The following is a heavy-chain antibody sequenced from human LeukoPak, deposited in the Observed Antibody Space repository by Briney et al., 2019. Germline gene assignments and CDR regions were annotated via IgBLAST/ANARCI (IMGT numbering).Heavy chain of an antibody. CDR3: ASENIVVVPAAILLPLAWFDP. D-gene: IGHD2-2*01. J-gene: IGHJ5*02. Sequence: SEALSLTCASYGGSFSGYYWSWIRQPPGKGLEWIGEINHSGSIYYNPSLKSRVTISVDTSKNQFSLKLSSVTAADTAVYYCASENIVVVPAAILLPLAWFDPWGQGTLVTVSS. CDR1: GGSFSGYY. V-gene: IGHV4-34*01. CDR2: INHSGSI.